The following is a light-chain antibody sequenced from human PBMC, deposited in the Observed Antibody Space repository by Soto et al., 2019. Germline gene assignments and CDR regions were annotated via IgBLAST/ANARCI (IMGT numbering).Light chain of an antibody. J-gene: IGKJ4*01. CDR3: QQYGTSLFT. CDR1: QSVSSH. V-gene: IGKV3-20*01. CDR2: GAS. Sequence: EILLTQSPGTLSLSPGERATLSCRASQSVSSHLAWYQQRPGQAPRLLIYGASSRATGIPDRFSGSGSGTDFTLTISGLEPEDFAVYYCQQYGTSLFTFGGGTKVDI.